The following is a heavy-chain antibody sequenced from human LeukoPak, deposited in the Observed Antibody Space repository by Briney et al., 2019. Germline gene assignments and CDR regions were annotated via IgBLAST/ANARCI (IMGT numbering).Heavy chain of an antibody. Sequence: ASVKVSCKASGYTFTGYYMHWVRQAPGQGLEWMGWINPNSGGTNYAQKFQGRVTMTRDTSISTAYMELSRLRSDDTAVYYCARDLAGVVVPAARGYFDYWGQGTLVTVSS. CDR2: INPNSGGT. CDR3: ARDLAGVVVPAARGYFDY. J-gene: IGHJ4*02. V-gene: IGHV1-2*02. CDR1: GYTFTGYY. D-gene: IGHD2-2*01.